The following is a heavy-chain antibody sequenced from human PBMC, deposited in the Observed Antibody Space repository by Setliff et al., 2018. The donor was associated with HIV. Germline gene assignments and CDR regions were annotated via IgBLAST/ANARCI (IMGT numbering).Heavy chain of an antibody. J-gene: IGHJ3*02. CDR2: INPNSGNT. V-gene: IGHV1-8*02. CDR3: ARRIAFDI. Sequence: ASVKVSCKASGYTFTSYDINWVRQATGQGLEWMGWINPNSGNTGYAQKFQGRVAMTRDTSVNTVYMELSSLRSEDTAVYYCARRIAFDIWGQGTMVTVSS. CDR1: GYTFTSYD.